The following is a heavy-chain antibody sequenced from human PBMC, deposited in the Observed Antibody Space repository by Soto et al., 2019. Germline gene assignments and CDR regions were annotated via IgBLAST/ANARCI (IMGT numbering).Heavy chain of an antibody. D-gene: IGHD1-1*01. Sequence: GFGPTLVNPTQTLILTCSFSGFSLTTRPVGVAWIRQPPGKALEWLAVIYWDVDKRYSPSLRSRLTISKDTSKNQVVLSMTNMDPVDTATYYCAHRLGGFTRNDGYLDYWGQGTLVTVS. CDR3: AHRLGGFTRNDGYLDY. J-gene: IGHJ4*02. CDR1: GFSLTTRPVG. CDR2: IYWDVDK. V-gene: IGHV2-5*02.